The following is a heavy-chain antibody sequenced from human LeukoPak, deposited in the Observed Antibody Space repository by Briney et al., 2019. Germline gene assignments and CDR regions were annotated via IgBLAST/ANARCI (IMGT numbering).Heavy chain of an antibody. CDR3: AGVDAAMPDAFDI. CDR2: IRYDGSNK. J-gene: IGHJ3*02. D-gene: IGHD5-18*01. Sequence: GGSLRLSCAASGFTFSSYGMHWVRQAPGKGLEWVAFIRYDGSNKYYADSVKGRFTISRDNSKNTLYLQMNSLRADDTAVYCCAGVDAAMPDAFDIWGQGTTVTVSS. CDR1: GFTFSSYG. V-gene: IGHV3-30*02.